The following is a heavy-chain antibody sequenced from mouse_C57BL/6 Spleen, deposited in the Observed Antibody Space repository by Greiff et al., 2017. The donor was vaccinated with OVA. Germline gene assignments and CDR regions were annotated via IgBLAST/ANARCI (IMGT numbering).Heavy chain of an antibody. J-gene: IGHJ2*01. CDR3: AREGYYYYGSSYFDY. D-gene: IGHD1-1*01. CDR1: GYTFTSYW. CDR2: LDPNRGGT. Sequence: QVQLQQPGAELVKPGASVQLSCKASGYTFTSYWLHWVKQRPGRGLEWIGRLDPNRGGTKYNEKFKSKATLTVDKPSSTAYMQLSSLTSEDSAVYYCAREGYYYYGSSYFDYWGQGTTLTVSS. V-gene: IGHV1-72*01.